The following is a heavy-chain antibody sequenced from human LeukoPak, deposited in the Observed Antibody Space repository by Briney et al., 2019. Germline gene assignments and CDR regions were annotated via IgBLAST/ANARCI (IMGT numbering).Heavy chain of an antibody. CDR1: GYTFTGYY. CDR3: ARVGDSSGYYYPFDY. J-gene: IGHJ4*02. D-gene: IGHD3-22*01. CDR2: INPNSGGT. V-gene: IGHV1-2*02. Sequence: GASVKVSCKASGYTFTGYYMHWVRQAPGQGLEWMGWINPNSGGTNYAQKFQGRVTMTRDTSISTAYMELSRLRSDDTAVYYCARVGDSSGYYYPFDYWGQGTLVTVPS.